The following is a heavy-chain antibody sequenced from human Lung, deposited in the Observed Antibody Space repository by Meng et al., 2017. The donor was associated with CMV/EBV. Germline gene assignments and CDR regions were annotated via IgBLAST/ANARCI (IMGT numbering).Heavy chain of an antibody. D-gene: IGHD3-16*01. J-gene: IGHJ6*02. CDR3: ARYASSGSAHNMDV. CDR2: IGTAGDT. CDR1: GFTFSSND. Sequence: GEXXKISCAASGFTFSSNDMHWVRQTTGKGLEWVSAIGTAGDTYYPGSVKGRFTISRENAKNSFYLQMNSLRAGDTAVYYCARYASSGSAHNMDVWGQGTTVTVSS. V-gene: IGHV3-13*01.